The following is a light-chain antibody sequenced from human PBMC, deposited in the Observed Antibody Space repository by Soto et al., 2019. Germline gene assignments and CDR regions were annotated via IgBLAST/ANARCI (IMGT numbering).Light chain of an antibody. V-gene: IGKV3-20*01. CDR3: QQYGDSPRS. Sequence: IVLMQSPGTLSLSPGARAPLSCRASRSLSSDYLAWYQQKPGQAPRLLFYHASRRATGTPDRFSVSGSGTDFTLTISRLEPGDFAVYYCQQYGDSPRSFGQGTKVDI. CDR2: HAS. CDR1: RSLSSDY. J-gene: IGKJ1*01.